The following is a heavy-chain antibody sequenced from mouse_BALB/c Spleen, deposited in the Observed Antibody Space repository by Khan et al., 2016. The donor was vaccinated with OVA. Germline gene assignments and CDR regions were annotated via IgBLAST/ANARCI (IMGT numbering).Heavy chain of an antibody. Sequence: EVELVESGGDLVKPGGSLKLSCAVSGFTFSTYGMSWVRQTPDKRLEWVATVSTGDSYTYYSASVKGRFTISRDNAKNTLYLQMRGLKSEDTAMFYCTRIAYYDDSEGFAYWGQGTLITVSA. CDR2: VSTGDSYT. V-gene: IGHV5-6*01. CDR1: GFTFSTYG. J-gene: IGHJ3*01. D-gene: IGHD1-1*01. CDR3: TRIAYYDDSEGFAY.